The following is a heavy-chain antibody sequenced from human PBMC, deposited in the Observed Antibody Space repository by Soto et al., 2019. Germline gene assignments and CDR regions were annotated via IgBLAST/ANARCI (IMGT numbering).Heavy chain of an antibody. CDR3: ARGFRNGFNV. V-gene: IGHV3-21*01. CDR1: GFTFSGYS. J-gene: IGHJ6*02. Sequence: EVQLVESGGGLVKPGGSLRLSCVASGFTFSGYSINWVRQAPGKGLEWVSYISGPSIYIYYADSVKGRFTISRDNVKIAVYLHMNSLRAEDTAVYYCARGFRNGFNVWGQGTTVSVSS. D-gene: IGHD2-8*01. CDR2: ISGPSIYI.